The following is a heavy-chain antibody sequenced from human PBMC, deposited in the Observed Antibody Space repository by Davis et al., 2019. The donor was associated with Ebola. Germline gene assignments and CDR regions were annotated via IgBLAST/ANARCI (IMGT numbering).Heavy chain of an antibody. CDR2: ISGSGANT. CDR3: ARSSYQPDW. CDR1: GFTFSSYA. J-gene: IGHJ4*02. D-gene: IGHD2-2*01. Sequence: PGGSLRLSCAGSGFTFSSYAMSWVRQAPGKGLEWVSSISGSGANTYYADSVKGRFTISRDNARNTVSLQMNSLRAEDTALYYCARSSYQPDWWGQGTLVTVSS. V-gene: IGHV3-23*01.